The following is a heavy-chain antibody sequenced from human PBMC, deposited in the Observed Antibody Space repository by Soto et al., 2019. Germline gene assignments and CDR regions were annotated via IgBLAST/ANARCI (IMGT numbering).Heavy chain of an antibody. CDR3: GGDSSGYYYPDVFEI. J-gene: IGHJ3*02. Sequence: PGGSLRLSCAASGFTFSSYSMNWVRQAPGKGLEWVSYISSSSRTIYYADSVKGRFTISRDNAKNSLYLQMNSLRDEDTAVYYCGGDSSGYYYPDVFEIWGHGTMVTVSS. V-gene: IGHV3-48*02. CDR1: GFTFSSYS. D-gene: IGHD3-22*01. CDR2: ISSSSRTI.